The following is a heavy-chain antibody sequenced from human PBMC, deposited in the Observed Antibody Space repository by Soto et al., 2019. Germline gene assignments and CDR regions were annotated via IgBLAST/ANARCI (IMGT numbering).Heavy chain of an antibody. V-gene: IGHV3-74*01. Sequence: QPGGSLRLSCAASGLTFSIYWMHWVRQVPGKGLVWVSRINADGNYTSNADFVKGRFTVSRDNAKNTVYLQMDSLRAEDTAVYFCARGGAYGDYRSDYWGQGTLVTVSS. D-gene: IGHD4-17*01. CDR2: INADGNYT. CDR3: ARGGAYGDYRSDY. CDR1: GLTFSIYW. J-gene: IGHJ4*02.